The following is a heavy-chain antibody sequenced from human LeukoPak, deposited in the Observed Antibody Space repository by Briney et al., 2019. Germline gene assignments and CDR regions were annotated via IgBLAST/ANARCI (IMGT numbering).Heavy chain of an antibody. CDR3: ASVTYSYDSKPTYFDY. Sequence: GESLKISCKGLGHSFTSYWIAWVRQMPGKGLEWMGIIYLVDSDTRYSPSFQGQVTISADKSISTAYLQWSSLKASDTAVYYCASVTYSYDSKPTYFDYWGQGTLVTASS. CDR1: GHSFTSYW. CDR2: IYLVDSDT. D-gene: IGHD3-22*01. V-gene: IGHV5-51*01. J-gene: IGHJ4*02.